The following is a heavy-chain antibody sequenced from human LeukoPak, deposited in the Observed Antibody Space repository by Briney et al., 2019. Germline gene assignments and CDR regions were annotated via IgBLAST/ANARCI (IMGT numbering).Heavy chain of an antibody. J-gene: IGHJ3*02. V-gene: IGHV3-53*01. CDR2: IYSGGST. CDR3: AKDRYDILTGQGDAFDI. Sequence: GGSLRLSCAASGFTVSSNYMSWVRQAPGKGLEWVSVIYSGGSTYYADSVKGRFTISRDNSKNTLYLQMNSLRAEDTAVYYCAKDRYDILTGQGDAFDIWGQGTMVTVSS. CDR1: GFTVSSNY. D-gene: IGHD3-9*01.